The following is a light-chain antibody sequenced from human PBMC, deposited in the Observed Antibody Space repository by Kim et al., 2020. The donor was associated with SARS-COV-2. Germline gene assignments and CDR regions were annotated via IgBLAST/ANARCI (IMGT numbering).Light chain of an antibody. J-gene: IGKJ1*01. V-gene: IGKV3-15*01. CDR2: AAS. Sequence: SPEESATLSCWASQSVSSSLAWYQQKPGQAPRLLIYAASTRATGIPAMFSGSRSGTEFTLTISSLQSEDFVVYYCQQYNDWPPWTFGKGTKVDIK. CDR1: QSVSSS. CDR3: QQYNDWPPWT.